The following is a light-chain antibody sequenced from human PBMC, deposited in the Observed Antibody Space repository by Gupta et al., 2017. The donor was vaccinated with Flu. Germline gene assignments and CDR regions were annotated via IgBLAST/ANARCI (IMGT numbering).Light chain of an antibody. J-gene: IGKJ3*01. CDR3: QKYNSAPLL. CDR2: GAS. V-gene: IGKV1-27*01. CDR1: QGISNY. Sequence: DMQMPQYPSSLSASAGDRLTITCRASQGISNYLAWYQQKPGKAPKLLIYGASTLQSGVPSRFSGSGSGTDFTLTISSLQPEDVATYYCQKYNSAPLLFGPGTKVDIK.